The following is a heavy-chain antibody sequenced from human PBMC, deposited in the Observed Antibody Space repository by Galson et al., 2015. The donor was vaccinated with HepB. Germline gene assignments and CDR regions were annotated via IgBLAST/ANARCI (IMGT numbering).Heavy chain of an antibody. Sequence: SLRLSCAASGFTFSSYWMSWVRQAPGKGLEWVANIKQDGSEKYYVDSVKGRFTISRDNAKNSLYLQMNSLRAEDTAVYYCARSAWGSSWYNYFDYWGQGTLVTVSS. CDR3: ARSAWGSSWYNYFDY. J-gene: IGHJ4*02. D-gene: IGHD6-13*01. CDR1: GFTFSSYW. V-gene: IGHV3-7*03. CDR2: IKQDGSEK.